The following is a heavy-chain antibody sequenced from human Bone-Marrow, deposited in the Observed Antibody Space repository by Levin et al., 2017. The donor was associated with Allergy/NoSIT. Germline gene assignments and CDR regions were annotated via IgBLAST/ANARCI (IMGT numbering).Heavy chain of an antibody. Sequence: PGGSLRLSCAASGFTFSDYYMNWIRQAPGKGLEWVSYISSSGTTTYYADSVKGRFTISRDNAKNSLYLQMNSLRAEDTAVYYCARVGHYYDSNPGRRAFDIWGQGTMVTVSS. CDR2: ISSSGTTT. J-gene: IGHJ3*02. D-gene: IGHD3-22*01. CDR1: GFTFSDYY. CDR3: ARVGHYYDSNPGRRAFDI. V-gene: IGHV3-11*01.